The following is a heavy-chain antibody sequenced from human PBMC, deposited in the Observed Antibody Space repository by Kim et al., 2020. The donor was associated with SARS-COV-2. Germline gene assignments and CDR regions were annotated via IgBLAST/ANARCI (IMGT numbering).Heavy chain of an antibody. CDR1: GYTFTSYG. CDR3: ARDLSDAAAGTGGMDV. Sequence: ASVKVSCKASGYTFTSYGISWVRQAPGQGLEWMGWISAYNGNTNYAQKLQGRVTMTTDTSTSTAYMELRSLRSDDTAVYYCARDLSDAAAGTGGMDVWGQGTTVTVSS. D-gene: IGHD6-13*01. J-gene: IGHJ6*02. CDR2: ISAYNGNT. V-gene: IGHV1-18*01.